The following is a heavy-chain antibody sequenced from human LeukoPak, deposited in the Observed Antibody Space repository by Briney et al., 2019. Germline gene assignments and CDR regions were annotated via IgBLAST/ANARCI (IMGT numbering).Heavy chain of an antibody. J-gene: IGHJ4*02. CDR2: IYYSGSA. Sequence: PSETLSLTCTVSGGSISSSSYYWGWIRHPAGKGLEWIGSIYYSGSAYYNPSLKSRVAISVDTSKNQFSLKLSSVTAADTAVYYCARRGYSSGWYYFDYWGQGTLVTVSS. CDR1: GGSISSSSYY. V-gene: IGHV4-39*01. D-gene: IGHD6-19*01. CDR3: ARRGYSSGWYYFDY.